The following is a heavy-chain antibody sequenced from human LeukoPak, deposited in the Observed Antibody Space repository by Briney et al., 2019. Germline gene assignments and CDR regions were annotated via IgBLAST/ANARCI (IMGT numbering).Heavy chain of an antibody. CDR2: ISSSSSYI. Sequence: GGSLRLSCAASGFTFSSYSMNWVRQAPGKGLEWVSSISSSSSYIYYADSVKGRFTISRDNAKNSLYLQINSLRAEDTAVYYCARDEGRNDAFDIWGQGTMVTVSS. V-gene: IGHV3-21*01. CDR3: ARDEGRNDAFDI. CDR1: GFTFSSYS. J-gene: IGHJ3*02.